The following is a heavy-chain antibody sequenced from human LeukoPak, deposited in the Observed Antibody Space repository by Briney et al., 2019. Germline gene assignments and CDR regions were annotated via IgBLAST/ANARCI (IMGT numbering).Heavy chain of an antibody. Sequence: SETLSLTCTVSGGSISSSSYYWGWIRQPPGKGLEWIGSIYYSGSTYYNPSLKSRVTISVDTSKNQFSLKLSSVTAADTAVYYCARVSLRGLHGYWGQGTLVTVSS. V-gene: IGHV4-39*01. D-gene: IGHD3-10*01. CDR1: GGSISSSSYY. CDR3: ARVSLRGLHGY. J-gene: IGHJ4*02. CDR2: IYYSGST.